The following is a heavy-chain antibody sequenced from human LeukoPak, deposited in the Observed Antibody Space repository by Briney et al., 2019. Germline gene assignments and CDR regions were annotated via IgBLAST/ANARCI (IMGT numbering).Heavy chain of an antibody. D-gene: IGHD6-19*01. V-gene: IGHV3-23*01. CDR3: AKGSGSGWYGWFDP. CDR2: IDASGVNT. Sequence: PGGSLRLSCAASRFTFSGYAMYWVRQAPGKGLEWVSCIDASGVNTYYADSVKGRFTISRDNSNNTLYLQMNRLRAEDTAVYYCAKGSGSGWYGWFDPWGQGTLVTVSS. CDR1: RFTFSGYA. J-gene: IGHJ5*02.